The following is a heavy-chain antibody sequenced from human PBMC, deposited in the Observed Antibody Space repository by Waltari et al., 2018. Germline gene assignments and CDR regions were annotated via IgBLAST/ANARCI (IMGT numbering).Heavy chain of an antibody. CDR1: GFTFSSYV. CDR2: ISYDGSNK. V-gene: IGHV3-30*18. J-gene: IGHJ3*02. D-gene: IGHD3-22*01. Sequence: QVQLVESGGGVVQPGRSLRLSCAASGFTFSSYVLHWVRQAPGKGLEWVAVISYDGSNKYYADSVKGRFTISRDNSKNTLYLQMNSLRAEDTAVYYCAKGITMIVVPTGAFDIWGQGTMVTVSS. CDR3: AKGITMIVVPTGAFDI.